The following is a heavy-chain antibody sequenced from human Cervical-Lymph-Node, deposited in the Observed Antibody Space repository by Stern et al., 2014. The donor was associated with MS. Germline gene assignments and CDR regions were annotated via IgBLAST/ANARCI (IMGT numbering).Heavy chain of an antibody. Sequence: VQLVQSGAEVKKPGESLKISCKTSGYTFISYWIGWVRQMPGRGLGWMGIIYPGDSHTRYSPPFQGQVTISVDKSISTAYLQWSSLKASDTAIYYCARRSWDYRREYYFDFWGQGTLVTVSS. V-gene: IGHV5-51*03. CDR3: ARRSWDYRREYYFDF. D-gene: IGHD4-11*01. J-gene: IGHJ4*02. CDR1: GYTFISYW. CDR2: IYPGDSHT.